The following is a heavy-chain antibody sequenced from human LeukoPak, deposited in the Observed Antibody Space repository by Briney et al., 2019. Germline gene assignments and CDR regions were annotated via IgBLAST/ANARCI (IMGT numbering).Heavy chain of an antibody. CDR3: VSPFRARFEY. D-gene: IGHD2/OR15-2a*01. J-gene: IGHJ4*02. Sequence: HSETLSLTCTVSGGSISTYYWSWIRQPPGKGLEWIGYISYSGSANYNPSLKSRVTISLDTSKNQFSLKLSSVTAADTAVYYCVSPFRARFEYWGQGTLVTVSS. CDR2: ISYSGSA. CDR1: GGSISTYY. V-gene: IGHV4-59*01.